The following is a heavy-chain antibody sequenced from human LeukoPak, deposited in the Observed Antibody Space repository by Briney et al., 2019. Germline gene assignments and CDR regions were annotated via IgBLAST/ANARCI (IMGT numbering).Heavy chain of an antibody. CDR3: AKDLSTYDFWSGLDY. CDR1: GFTFISYA. J-gene: IGHJ4*02. Sequence: GSLRLSCAASGFTFISYAMSWVRQAPGEGLVWVSGISGSGGSTYYADSVKGRFTISRDNSKNTLYLQMNSLRAEDTAVYYCAKDLSTYDFWSGLDYWGQGTLVTVSS. V-gene: IGHV3-23*01. D-gene: IGHD3-3*01. CDR2: ISGSGGST.